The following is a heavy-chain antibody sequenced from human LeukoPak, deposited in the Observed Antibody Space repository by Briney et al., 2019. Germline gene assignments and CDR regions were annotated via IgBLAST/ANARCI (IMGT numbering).Heavy chain of an antibody. J-gene: IGHJ6*02. Sequence: GASVKVSCKASGGTFISYAISWVRQAPGQGLEWMGGIIPIFGTANYAQKFQGRVTITADESTSTAYMELSSLRSEDTAVYYCARRSSGTIFGVVIIPPDYYYGMDVWGQGTTVTVSS. D-gene: IGHD3-3*01. CDR3: ARRSSGTIFGVVIIPPDYYYGMDV. CDR1: GGTFISYA. V-gene: IGHV1-69*13. CDR2: IIPIFGTA.